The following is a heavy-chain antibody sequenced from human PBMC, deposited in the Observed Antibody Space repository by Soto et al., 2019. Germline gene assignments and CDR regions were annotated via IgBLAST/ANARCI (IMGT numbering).Heavy chain of an antibody. Sequence: QVQLQQWGAGLLKPSETLSLTCAVYGGSFSGYYWSWIRQPPGKGLEWIGEINHSGSTNYNPSLKSRVTISVDKSKNQFSRKLSSVTAADTAVYYCARGVDTAMVRFDPWGQGTLVTVSS. CDR1: GGSFSGYY. J-gene: IGHJ5*02. CDR2: INHSGST. V-gene: IGHV4-34*01. CDR3: ARGVDTAMVRFDP. D-gene: IGHD5-18*01.